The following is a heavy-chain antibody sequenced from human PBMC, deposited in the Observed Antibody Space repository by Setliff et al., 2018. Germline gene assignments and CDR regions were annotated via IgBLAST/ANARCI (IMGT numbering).Heavy chain of an antibody. V-gene: IGHV4-59*11. CDR3: ARVLEDTVVVPAALFDY. J-gene: IGHJ4*02. Sequence: KSSETLSLTCTVSGGSISSHYWSWIRQPPGKGLEWIGSIYDSGSTNYNPSLKSRVTISVDTSKNQFSLKLSSVTAADTAVYYCARVLEDTVVVPAALFDYWGQGTLVTVSS. CDR2: IYDSGST. D-gene: IGHD2-2*01. CDR1: GGSISSHY.